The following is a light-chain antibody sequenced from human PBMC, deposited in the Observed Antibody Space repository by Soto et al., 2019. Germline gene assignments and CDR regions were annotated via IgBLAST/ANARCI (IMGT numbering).Light chain of an antibody. CDR2: DTT. Sequence: VLTQSPVTLSLSPGDRATLSCRASQSVSTYLAWYRQVPGQPPRLLIYDTTNRAAGIPPRFIGSRSGTDFTLTISSVETEDFALYYCHQRKTFGQGTRQEIK. CDR1: QSVSTY. CDR3: HQRKT. V-gene: IGKV3-11*01. J-gene: IGKJ5*01.